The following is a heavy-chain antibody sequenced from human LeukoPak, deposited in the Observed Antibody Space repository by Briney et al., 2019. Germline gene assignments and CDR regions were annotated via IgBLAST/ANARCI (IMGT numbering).Heavy chain of an antibody. V-gene: IGHV4-39*01. D-gene: IGHD3-22*01. J-gene: IGHJ5*02. CDR3: ARTYNYDTSGYYGYNWFDP. Sequence: SETLSLTCSVSGGSISNSNYCWGWIRQPPGKGLEWIGSIYYSGSTDYNPSLQSRVTISVDTSKNQFPLKLSSVTAADTAVYYCARTYNYDTSGYYGYNWFDPWGQGTLVTVSS. CDR1: GGSISNSNYC. CDR2: IYYSGST.